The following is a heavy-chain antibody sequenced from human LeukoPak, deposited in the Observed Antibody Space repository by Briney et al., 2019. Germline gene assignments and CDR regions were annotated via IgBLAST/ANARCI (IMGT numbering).Heavy chain of an antibody. CDR1: GFTYSSYG. V-gene: IGHV3-33*01. J-gene: IGHJ4*02. Sequence: GGSLRLSCAASGFTYSSYGMHWVRQAPGKGLEWVAFIWYDGSNKYYADSVKGRFTISRDSSKNTVYLQMNSLRVEDTAVYYCARELSPAVKFYFDSWGQGTQVTVSS. CDR3: ARELSPAVKFYFDS. CDR2: IWYDGSNK. D-gene: IGHD2/OR15-2a*01.